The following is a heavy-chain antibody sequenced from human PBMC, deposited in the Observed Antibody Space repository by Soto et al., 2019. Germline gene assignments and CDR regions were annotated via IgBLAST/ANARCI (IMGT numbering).Heavy chain of an antibody. Sequence: GQLLQCGPEVKKPGASVKVSCKTSGYTCSRYGISWERQAPGQGLEWLGWISGYNGDTNYAQKVQGRVTMTIDTSTHTAYMELSSLTSDDTPIYYCAKNGQPPYYYYGMDVWGQGTTVTVAS. V-gene: IGHV1-18*01. CDR1: GYTCSRYG. D-gene: IGHD2-8*01. CDR3: AKNGQPPYYYYGMDV. J-gene: IGHJ6*02. CDR2: ISGYNGDT.